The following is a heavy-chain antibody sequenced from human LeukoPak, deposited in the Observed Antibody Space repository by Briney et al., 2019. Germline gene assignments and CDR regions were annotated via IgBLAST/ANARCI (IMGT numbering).Heavy chain of an antibody. CDR2: IYSGGST. CDR3: AKPPGLRRLDP. D-gene: IGHD5-12*01. V-gene: IGHV3-53*01. J-gene: IGHJ5*02. Sequence: PGGSLRLSCAASGFTFSDYNVRWIRQAPGKGLEWVSVIYSGGSTYYADSVKGRFTISRDNSKNTLYLQMNSLRAEDTAVYYCAKPPGLRRLDPWGQGTLVTVSS. CDR1: GFTFSDYN.